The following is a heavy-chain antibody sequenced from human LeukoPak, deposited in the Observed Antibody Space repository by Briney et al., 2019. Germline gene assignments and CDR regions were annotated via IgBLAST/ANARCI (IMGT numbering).Heavy chain of an antibody. Sequence: ASVKVSCKASGYTFTTYGISWVRQAPGQGLEWMGWISAYNGNTNYAQKLQGRVTMTTDTSTSTAYMELRSLRSDDTAMYYCARHMNLHDAFDIWGQGTMVTVSS. J-gene: IGHJ3*02. CDR3: ARHMNLHDAFDI. CDR2: ISAYNGNT. D-gene: IGHD1-14*01. V-gene: IGHV1-18*01. CDR1: GYTFTTYG.